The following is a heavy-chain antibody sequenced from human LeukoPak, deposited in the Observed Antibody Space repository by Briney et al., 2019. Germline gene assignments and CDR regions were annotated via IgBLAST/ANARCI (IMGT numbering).Heavy chain of an antibody. D-gene: IGHD3-3*01. V-gene: IGHV4-39*07. CDR2: INHSGST. Sequence: PSETLSLTCTVSGGSISSGGYYWSWIRQPPGKGLEWIGEINHSGSTNYNPSLKSRVTISVDTSKNQFSLKLSSVTAADTAVYYCARARVITIFGVAYYYYYGMDVWGQGTTVTVSS. J-gene: IGHJ6*02. CDR3: ARARVITIFGVAYYYYYGMDV. CDR1: GGSISSGGYY.